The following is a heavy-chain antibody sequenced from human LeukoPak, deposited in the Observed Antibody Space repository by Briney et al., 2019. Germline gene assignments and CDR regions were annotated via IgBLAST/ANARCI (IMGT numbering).Heavy chain of an antibody. CDR2: IVSSGDTT. D-gene: IGHD3-22*01. CDR3: AKHYYDSSGCFDP. J-gene: IGHJ5*02. V-gene: IGHV3-23*01. CDR1: GFIFRNFA. Sequence: GGSLRLSCAASGFIFRNFAMSWVRQAPGKGLEAISVIVSSGDTTYYADSVKGRFTISRDNSKNTLYLQMNSLRAEDTAVYYCAKHYYDSSGCFDPWGQGTLVTVSS.